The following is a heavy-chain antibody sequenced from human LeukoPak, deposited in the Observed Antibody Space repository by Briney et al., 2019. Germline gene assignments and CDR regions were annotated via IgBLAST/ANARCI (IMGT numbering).Heavy chain of an antibody. CDR2: IIPIFGTA. V-gene: IGHV1-69*05. J-gene: IGHJ5*02. CDR1: GGTFSSYA. D-gene: IGHD3-22*01. CDR3: AREARDYYDSSGPNWFDP. Sequence: ASVKVSCKASGGTFSSYAISWVRQAPGQGLEWMGGIIPIFGTANYAQKFQGRVTITTGESTSTAYMELSSLRSEDTAVYYCAREARDYYDSSGPNWFDPWGQGTLVTVSS.